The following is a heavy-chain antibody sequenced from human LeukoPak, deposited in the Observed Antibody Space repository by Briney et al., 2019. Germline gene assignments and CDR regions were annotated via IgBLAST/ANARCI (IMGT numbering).Heavy chain of an antibody. CDR1: GFIFSSYG. J-gene: IGHJ4*02. CDR2: IGTSSSRI. D-gene: IGHD2-2*01. V-gene: IGHV3-48*01. Sequence: GGSLRLSCAASGFIFSSYGMHWVRQAPGKGLEWVSYIGTSSSRIYYADSVKGRFTISRDNAKNSLYLQMNGLRAEDTAVYYCARGPSSQFRTDYWGQGTLVTVSS. CDR3: ARGPSSQFRTDY.